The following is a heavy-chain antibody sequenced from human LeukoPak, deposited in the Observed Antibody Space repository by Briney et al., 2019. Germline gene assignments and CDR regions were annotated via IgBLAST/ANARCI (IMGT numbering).Heavy chain of an antibody. D-gene: IGHD3-16*01. CDR1: GFTFDDYA. CDR2: ITWNSGNI. Sequence: PGRSLRLSCAASGFTFDDYAMHWVRQAPGKGLEWVSGITWNSGNIVYADSVKGRFTISRDNAKNSLYLQMSSLRAEDMALYYCAKSYTSMASWGAFDFWGQGTMVIVSS. J-gene: IGHJ3*01. V-gene: IGHV3-9*03. CDR3: AKSYTSMASWGAFDF.